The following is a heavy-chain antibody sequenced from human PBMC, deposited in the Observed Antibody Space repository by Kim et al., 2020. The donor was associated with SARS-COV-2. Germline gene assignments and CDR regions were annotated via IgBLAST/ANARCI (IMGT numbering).Heavy chain of an antibody. D-gene: IGHD1-1*01. CDR2: IYYSGST. CDR1: GGSISSGGYY. J-gene: IGHJ3*01. CDR3: ARDGATGTPF. Sequence: SETLSLTCTVSGGSISSGGYYWSWIRQHPGKGLEWIGYIYYSGSTYYNPSLKSRVTISVDTSKNQFSLKLSSVTAADTAVYYCARDGATGTPFWGQGTMVTVSS. V-gene: IGHV4-31*03.